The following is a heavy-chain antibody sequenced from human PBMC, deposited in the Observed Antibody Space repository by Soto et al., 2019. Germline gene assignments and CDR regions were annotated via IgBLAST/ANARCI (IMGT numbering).Heavy chain of an antibody. CDR3: ARGVWCGTTSCTYCYFDL. J-gene: IGHJ2*01. CDR1: GFTFRSYG. CDR2: IWYDGSNK. D-gene: IGHD2-2*01. Sequence: QVQLVESGGGVVQPGRSLRLSCVASGFTFRSYGMHWVLQAPGKGLEWVAVIWYDGSNKYYADSVKGRFTSSRDNSKNTLYLQMNCLRVEDTAVYYCARGVWCGTTSCTYCYFDLWGRGALVTVSS. V-gene: IGHV3-33*01.